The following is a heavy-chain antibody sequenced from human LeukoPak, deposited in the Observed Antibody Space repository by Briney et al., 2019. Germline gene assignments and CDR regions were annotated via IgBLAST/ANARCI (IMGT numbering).Heavy chain of an antibody. V-gene: IGHV1-18*01. CDR2: ISAYNGNT. Sequence: ASVKVSCKASGYTFTSYGISWVRQAPGQGLEWMGWISAYNGNTNYAQKLQGRVTMTTDTSTSTAYMELRSLRSDDTAVYYCARSLYYYGSGASNWFDLWGQGTLVTVSS. CDR1: GYTFTSYG. J-gene: IGHJ5*02. CDR3: ARSLYYYGSGASNWFDL. D-gene: IGHD3-10*01.